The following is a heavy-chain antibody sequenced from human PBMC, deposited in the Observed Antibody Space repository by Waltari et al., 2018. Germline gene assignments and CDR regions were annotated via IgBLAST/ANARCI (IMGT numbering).Heavy chain of an antibody. CDR2: INPNSGGT. V-gene: IGHV1-2*06. Sequence: QVQLVQSGTEVKKPGASVKVSCKASGYTFTDNYLHWVRQAPGQGLEWMGQINPNSGGTKYAQKFQGRVTMTRDMSIATAYMELSSLTSDDTAVYYCGRVFDYWAQGTLVTVSS. CDR1: GYTFTDNY. J-gene: IGHJ4*02. CDR3: GRVFDY.